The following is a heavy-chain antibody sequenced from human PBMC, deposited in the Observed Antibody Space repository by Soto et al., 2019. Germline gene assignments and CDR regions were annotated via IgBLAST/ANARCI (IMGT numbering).Heavy chain of an antibody. Sequence: EVQLVESGGGLVQPGRSLRLSCAASGFTFDDYAMHWVRQAPGKGLEWVSGISWNSGSIGYADSVKGRFTISRDNAKNSLYLQMNSLRAEDTALYYCAKDHASGYCSGGSCYLFFDYWGQGTLVTVSS. J-gene: IGHJ4*02. D-gene: IGHD2-15*01. CDR1: GFTFDDYA. CDR2: ISWNSGSI. CDR3: AKDHASGYCSGGSCYLFFDY. V-gene: IGHV3-9*01.